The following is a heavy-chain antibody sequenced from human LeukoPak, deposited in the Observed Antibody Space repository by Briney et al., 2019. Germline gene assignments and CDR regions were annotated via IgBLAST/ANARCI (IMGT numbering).Heavy chain of an antibody. CDR3: AKAQSYCSSSGCYLGYFQD. J-gene: IGHJ1*01. V-gene: IGHV3-33*06. D-gene: IGHD2-2*01. CDR1: GFTFSSYG. Sequence: TGGSLRLSCAASGFTFSSYGMHWVRLAPGKGLEWVAVIWYDGSNKYYADSVKGRFTISRDNSKNTLYLQMNSLRAEDTAVYYCAKAQSYCSSSGCYLGYFQDWGQGTLVTVSS. CDR2: IWYDGSNK.